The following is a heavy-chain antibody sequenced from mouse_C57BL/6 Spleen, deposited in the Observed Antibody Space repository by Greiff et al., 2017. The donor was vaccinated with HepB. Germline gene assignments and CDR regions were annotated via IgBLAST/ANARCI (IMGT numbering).Heavy chain of an antibody. Sequence: QVQLQQSGAELVRPGASVTLSCKASGYTFTDYEMHWVKQTPVHGLEWIGAIDPETGGTAYNQKFKGKAILTADKSSSTAYMELRSLTSEDSAVYYCTPLLWLRRDYFDYWGQGTTLTVSS. CDR1: GYTFTDYE. V-gene: IGHV1-15*01. J-gene: IGHJ2*01. CDR2: IDPETGGT. CDR3: TPLLWLRRDYFDY. D-gene: IGHD2-2*01.